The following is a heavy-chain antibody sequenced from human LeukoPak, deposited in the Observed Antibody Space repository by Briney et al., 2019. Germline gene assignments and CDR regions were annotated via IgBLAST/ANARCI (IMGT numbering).Heavy chain of an antibody. CDR1: GFTFGNYG. CDR3: ARGFYYGMDV. V-gene: IGHV3-33*01. Sequence: GRSLRLSCVASGFTFGNYGMQWVRQAPGKGLEWVTVITGDGSTKFYADSVKGRFTISRDNSRNTLYLQMNSLRAEDTAVYYCARGFYYGMDVWGQGTTVTVSS. J-gene: IGHJ6*02. CDR2: ITGDGSTK.